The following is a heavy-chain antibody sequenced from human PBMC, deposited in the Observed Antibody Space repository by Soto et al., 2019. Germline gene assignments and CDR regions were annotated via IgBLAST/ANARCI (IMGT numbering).Heavy chain of an antibody. V-gene: IGHV3-48*02. CDR1: GFTFSDYS. CDR3: AKVNSYYFRAIHY. CDR2: ISSSSDKI. Sequence: EVQLVESGGGLVQRGGSLRLSCAASGFTFSDYSMHWVRQAPGKGLEWISFISSSSDKIYYADSVQGRFTISRDNAKKSLYLHVRNLRDEDSAMYCCAKVNSYYFRAIHYWGQGTLVTVSS. J-gene: IGHJ4*02. D-gene: IGHD5-18*01.